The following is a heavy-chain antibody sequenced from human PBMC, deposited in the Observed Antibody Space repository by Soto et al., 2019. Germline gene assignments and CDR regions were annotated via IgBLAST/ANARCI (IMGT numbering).Heavy chain of an antibody. Sequence: EVQLLESGGGLVQPGGSLRLSCAASGFTFSSYAMSWVRQAPGKGLEWVSAISGSGGSTYYADAMKGRFTISRDNSKNTLYLEMNSLRAEDTAVYYCAKEPHNWNGGAFDYWGQATLVTVSS. J-gene: IGHJ4*02. CDR2: ISGSGGST. CDR1: GFTFSSYA. CDR3: AKEPHNWNGGAFDY. V-gene: IGHV3-23*01. D-gene: IGHD1-20*01.